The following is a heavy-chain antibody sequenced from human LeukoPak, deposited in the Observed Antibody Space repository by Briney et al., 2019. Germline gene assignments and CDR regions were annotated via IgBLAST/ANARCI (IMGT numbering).Heavy chain of an antibody. CDR1: GFTFSSYD. V-gene: IGHV3-13*04. D-gene: IGHD3-16*01. CDR3: AREGRFGGRYGQGQGYFDY. J-gene: IGHJ4*02. Sequence: GGSLRISCAASGFTFSSYDMHWVRQATGKGLEWVSAIGTAGDTDYPGSVKGRFTISRENAKNSLYLQMNSLRAGDTAVYFCAREGRFGGRYGQGQGYFDYWGQGTLVTVSS. CDR2: IGTAGDT.